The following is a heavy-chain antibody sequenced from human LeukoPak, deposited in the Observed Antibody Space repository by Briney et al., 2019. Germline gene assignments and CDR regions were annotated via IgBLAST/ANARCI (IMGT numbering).Heavy chain of an antibody. CDR1: GGSISSGSYY. J-gene: IGHJ2*01. CDR3: ARDPSYRYFDL. Sequence: SETLSLTCTVSGGSISSGSYYWSWIRQPAGKGLEWIGRIYTSGSTNYNPSLKGRVTISVDTSKNQFSLKLSSVTPADTAVYYCARDPSYRYFDLWGRGTLVTVSS. V-gene: IGHV4-61*02. CDR2: IYTSGST.